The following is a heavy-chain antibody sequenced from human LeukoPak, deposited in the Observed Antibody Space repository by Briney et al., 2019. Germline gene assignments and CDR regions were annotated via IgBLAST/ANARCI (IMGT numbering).Heavy chain of an antibody. CDR2: ISSSGSTI. CDR3: ARVFGLHDAFDI. V-gene: IGHV3-11*01. CDR1: GGSISSSSYY. J-gene: IGHJ3*02. Sequence: LSLTCTVSGGSISSSSYYWGWIRQPPGKGLEWVSYISSSGSTIYYADSVKGRFTISRDNAKNSLYLQMNSLRAEDTAVYYCARVFGLHDAFDIWGQGTMVTVSS. D-gene: IGHD3-3*01.